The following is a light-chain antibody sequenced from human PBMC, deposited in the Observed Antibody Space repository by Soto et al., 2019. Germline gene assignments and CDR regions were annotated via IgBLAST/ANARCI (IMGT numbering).Light chain of an antibody. CDR1: QLISSW. Sequence: DIQMTQSPSTLSASVGDSVTITCRASQLISSWLAWYQQKPGTAPKLLIYHASNLESGVPSRFSGSGSGTDFTLTISSLQPDDFATYYCHQYQSYSFGQGTKVDI. J-gene: IGKJ1*01. V-gene: IGKV1-5*01. CDR3: HQYQSYS. CDR2: HAS.